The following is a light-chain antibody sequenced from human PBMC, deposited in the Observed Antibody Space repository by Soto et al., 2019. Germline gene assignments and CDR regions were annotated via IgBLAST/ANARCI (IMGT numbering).Light chain of an antibody. CDR1: SSNIGAGYD. J-gene: IGLJ2*01. Sequence: QAVVTQPPSVSGAPGQRVTISCTGSSSNIGAGYDVHWYQQLPGTAPKLLIYGNSNRPSGVPDRFSGSKSGTSASLAITGLEAEDGADYYCQPYTSGLGGSVFGGGTMVT. CDR2: GNS. V-gene: IGLV1-40*01. CDR3: QPYTSGLGGSV.